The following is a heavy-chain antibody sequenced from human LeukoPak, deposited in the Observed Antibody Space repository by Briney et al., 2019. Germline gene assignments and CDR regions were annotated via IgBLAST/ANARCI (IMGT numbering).Heavy chain of an antibody. D-gene: IGHD2-8*02. CDR1: GGSFSGYY. Sequence: SETLSLTCAVYGGSFSGYYWIWIRQPPGKGLEWIGEINHSGSTNYNPSLQSRVTISVDTSKNQFSLKLSSVTAADTAVYYCAGFNTVDYWGQGTLVTVSS. CDR3: AGFNTVDY. CDR2: INHSGST. J-gene: IGHJ4*02. V-gene: IGHV4-34*01.